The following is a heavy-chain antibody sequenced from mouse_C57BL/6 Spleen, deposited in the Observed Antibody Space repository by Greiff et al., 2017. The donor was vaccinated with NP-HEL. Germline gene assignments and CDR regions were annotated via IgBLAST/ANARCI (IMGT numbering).Heavy chain of an antibody. CDR2: YPGSGNTY. V-gene: IGHV1-83*01. J-gene: IGHJ1*03. CDR3: RPITTVVATRNWYFDV. Sequence: VQLQQSGPELVKPGASVKMSCKASGYTFTDYYMHWVKQKPGKGLEWIGEIYPGSGNTYYNEKFKGKATLTADTSSSTAYMQLSSLTSEDSAVYFCARPITTVVATRNWYFDVWGTGTTVTVSS. CDR1: YTFTDYYM. D-gene: IGHD1-1*01.